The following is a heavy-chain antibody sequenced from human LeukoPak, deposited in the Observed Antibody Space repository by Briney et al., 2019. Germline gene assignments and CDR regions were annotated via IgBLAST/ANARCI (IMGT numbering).Heavy chain of an antibody. D-gene: IGHD3-10*01. CDR3: ARAKPKNMVRGLIMRRESRYYFDY. Sequence: GGSLRLSCAASGFSFSNFGMSWVRQSPGKGLEWVSAITGSGRSTYYADSVKGRFTISRDNSKSTLYIQMNSLRAEDTAVYYCARAKPKNMVRGLIMRRESRYYFDYWGQGTLVTVSS. J-gene: IGHJ4*02. CDR1: GFSFSNFG. V-gene: IGHV3-23*01. CDR2: ITGSGRST.